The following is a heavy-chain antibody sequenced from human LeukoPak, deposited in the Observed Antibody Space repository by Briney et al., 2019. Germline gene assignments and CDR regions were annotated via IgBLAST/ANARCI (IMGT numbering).Heavy chain of an antibody. CDR3: TTDITYGPGSYAFDY. CDR1: GFSLSTYS. J-gene: IGHJ4*02. CDR2: ISSSSSYI. Sequence: PGGSLRLSCAASGFSLSTYSMNWVRQAPGKGLEWVSSISSSSSYIYYADSLKGRFTISRDNAKNSLYLQMNSLKTEDTAVYYCTTDITYGPGSYAFDYWGQGTLVTVSS. D-gene: IGHD3-10*01. V-gene: IGHV3-21*03.